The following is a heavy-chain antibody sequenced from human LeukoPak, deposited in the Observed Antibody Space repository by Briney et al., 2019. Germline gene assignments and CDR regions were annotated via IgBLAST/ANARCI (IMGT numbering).Heavy chain of an antibody. CDR3: ARDSGRDGYNLDYFDY. D-gene: IGHD5-24*01. Sequence: QPGGSLRLSSAASGFTFSSYWMHWVRQAPGKGLVWVSRINSDGSSTSYADSVKGRFTISRDNAKNTLYLQMNSLRAEDTAVYYCARDSGRDGYNLDYFDYWGQGTLVTVSS. J-gene: IGHJ4*02. CDR2: INSDGSST. CDR1: GFTFSSYW. V-gene: IGHV3-74*01.